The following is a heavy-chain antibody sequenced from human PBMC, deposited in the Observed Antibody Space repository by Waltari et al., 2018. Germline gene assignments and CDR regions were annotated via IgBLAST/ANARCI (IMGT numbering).Heavy chain of an antibody. V-gene: IGHV1-69-2*01. CDR1: GYTFTDYY. D-gene: IGHD4-17*01. Sequence: EVQLVQSGAEVKKPGATVKISCKASGYTFTDYYMHWVQQAPGKGLEWMGRVDPEDGETIYAEKFQGRVTITADTSTDTAYMELSSLRSEDTAVYYCARGGQVYYGDLQLNDYWGQGTLVTVSS. CDR2: VDPEDGET. CDR3: ARGGQVYYGDLQLNDY. J-gene: IGHJ4*02.